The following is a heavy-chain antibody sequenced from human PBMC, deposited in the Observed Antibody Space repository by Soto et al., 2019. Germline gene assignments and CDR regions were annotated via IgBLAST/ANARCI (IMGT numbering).Heavy chain of an antibody. J-gene: IGHJ3*01. CDR1: GFIFTNYA. V-gene: IGHV3-23*01. Sequence: EVQVSESGGGLVRPGGSLRLSCAASGFIFTNYAMNWVRQAPGKGLEWVSVIGGRGNSAYYADSVQGRFTISRDNSKNTLSLKMSSLTADDTAIYYCVREGRGSFDFWGRGTMVTVSS. CDR3: VREGRGSFDF. D-gene: IGHD5-12*01. CDR2: IGGRGNSA.